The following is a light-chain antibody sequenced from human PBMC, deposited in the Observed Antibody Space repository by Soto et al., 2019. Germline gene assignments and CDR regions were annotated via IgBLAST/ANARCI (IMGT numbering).Light chain of an antibody. CDR2: DTS. V-gene: IGKV3-20*01. CDR1: QSVPDRY. CDR3: QQYGSSPGT. Sequence: EIVLAQSPGTLSLSPGERATLSCRASQSVPDRYLAWYQQKPGQAPSLLIYDTSTRATGIPDRFIGSGSGTDFALTISRVEPEAFAMYFCQQYGSSPGTFGQGTKVEIK. J-gene: IGKJ1*01.